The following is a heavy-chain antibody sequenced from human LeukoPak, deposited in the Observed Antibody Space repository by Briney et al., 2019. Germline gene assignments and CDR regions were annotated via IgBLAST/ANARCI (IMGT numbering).Heavy chain of an antibody. J-gene: IGHJ4*02. Sequence: GGSLRLSCAASGFTFSSRWMGWVRQAPGRGLEWVANIWNDGLTQYYLDSVKGRFTISRDNAKDSLSLQMNSLRAEDTAVYFCARHGDYCFDLWGQGTLVTVSS. D-gene: IGHD4-17*01. V-gene: IGHV3-7*01. CDR1: GFTFSSRW. CDR3: ARHGDYCFDL. CDR2: IWNDGLTQ.